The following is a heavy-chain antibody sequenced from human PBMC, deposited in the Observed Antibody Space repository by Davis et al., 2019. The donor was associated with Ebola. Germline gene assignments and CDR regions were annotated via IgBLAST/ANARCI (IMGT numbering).Heavy chain of an antibody. Sequence: PSETLSLTCTVSGASMTSYYWSWIRQPPGKGLEWIGYIAYTGNTIYNPSLNSRVTISLDTSKNQFSLKLSSVTAADTAMYYCAERGGSVWGQGTLVTVSS. CDR3: AERGGSV. CDR1: GASMTSYY. D-gene: IGHD3-16*01. CDR2: IAYTGNT. V-gene: IGHV4-59*01. J-gene: IGHJ4*02.